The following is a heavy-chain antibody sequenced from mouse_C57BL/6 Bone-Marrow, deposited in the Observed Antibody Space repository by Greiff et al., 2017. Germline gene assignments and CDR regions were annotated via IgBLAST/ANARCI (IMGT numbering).Heavy chain of an antibody. D-gene: IGHD1-1*01. CDR1: GYTFTDYN. Sequence: VQLQQSGPELVKPGASVRMSCKASGYTFTDYNMHWVKQSHGKSLEWIGYINPNNGGTSYNQKFKGKATLTVNKSSSTAYMELRSLTSEDSAVYYWARGYGSSELGFDVWGTGTTVTVSS. CDR3: ARGYGSSELGFDV. V-gene: IGHV1-22*01. CDR2: INPNNGGT. J-gene: IGHJ1*03.